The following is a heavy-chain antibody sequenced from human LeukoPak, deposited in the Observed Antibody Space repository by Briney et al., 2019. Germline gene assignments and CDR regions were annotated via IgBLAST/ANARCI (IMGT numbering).Heavy chain of an antibody. J-gene: IGHJ3*02. CDR3: ARGEDIVVVPAAMGAFDI. CDR2: IYTSGST. D-gene: IGHD2-2*01. CDR1: GGSISSGSYY. V-gene: IGHV4-61*02. Sequence: SQTLSLTCTVSGGSISSGSYYWSWIRQPAGKGLEWIGRIYTSGSTNYNPSLKSRVTISVDTAKNHFSLKLISVTAADTAVYYCARGEDIVVVPAAMGAFDIWGQGTMVTVSS.